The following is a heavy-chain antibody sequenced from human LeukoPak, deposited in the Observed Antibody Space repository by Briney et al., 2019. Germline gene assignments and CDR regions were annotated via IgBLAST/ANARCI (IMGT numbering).Heavy chain of an antibody. J-gene: IGHJ6*02. CDR1: GFTFSSYD. V-gene: IGHV3-13*05. D-gene: IGHD3-10*01. Sequence: PGGSLRLSCAASGFTFSSYDMHWVRQATGKGLEWVSAIGTAGDPYYPGSVKGRFTISRENAKNSLYLQMNSLRAGDTAVYYCARGPTGITMVRGAPRYYYGMDVWGQGTTVTVSS. CDR2: IGTAGDP. CDR3: ARGPTGITMVRGAPRYYYGMDV.